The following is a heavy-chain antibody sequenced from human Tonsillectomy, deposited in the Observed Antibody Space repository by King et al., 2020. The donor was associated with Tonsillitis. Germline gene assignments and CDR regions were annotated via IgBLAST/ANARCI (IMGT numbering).Heavy chain of an antibody. D-gene: IGHD6-13*01. CDR1: DGSISSYY. CDR2: IYTSGST. J-gene: IGHJ4*02. CDR3: AREFQSSRPLDY. V-gene: IGHV4-4*07. Sequence: LQLQESGPGLVKPSETLSLTCTVSDGSISSYYWSWIRQPAGKGLEWIGRIYTSGSTNYTLSLKSRVTMSVDTSKNQFSLKLSSVTAADTAVYYCAREFQSSRPLDYWGQGTLVTVSS.